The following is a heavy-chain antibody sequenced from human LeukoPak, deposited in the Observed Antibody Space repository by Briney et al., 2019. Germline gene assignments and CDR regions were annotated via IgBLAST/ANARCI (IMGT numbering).Heavy chain of an antibody. CDR1: GGSINNYY. CDR3: ARDQTGARFDY. D-gene: IGHD1-1*01. CDR2: IYYSGST. Sequence: PSETLSLTCTVSGGSINNYYWSWIRQPPGKGLEWIGYIYYSGSTNYNPSLKSRVTISVDTSKNQFSLKLSSVTAADTAVYYCARDQTGARFDYWGQGTLVTVSS. J-gene: IGHJ4*02. V-gene: IGHV4-59*01.